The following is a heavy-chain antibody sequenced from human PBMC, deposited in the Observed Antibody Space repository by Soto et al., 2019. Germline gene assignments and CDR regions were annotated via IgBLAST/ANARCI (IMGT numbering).Heavy chain of an antibody. CDR3: TIPLYYYDSSGSDY. CDR2: IKSKTDGGTT. D-gene: IGHD3-22*01. Sequence: GGSLRLSCAASGFTFSNAWMSWVRQAPGKGLEWVGRIKSKTDGGTTDYAAPVKGRFTISRGDSKNTLYLQMNSLKTEDTAVYYCTIPLYYYDSSGSDYWGQGTLVTVSS. V-gene: IGHV3-15*01. J-gene: IGHJ4*02. CDR1: GFTFSNAW.